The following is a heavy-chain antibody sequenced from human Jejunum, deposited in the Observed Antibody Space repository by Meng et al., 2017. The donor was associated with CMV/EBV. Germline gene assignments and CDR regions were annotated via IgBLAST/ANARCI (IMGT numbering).Heavy chain of an antibody. D-gene: IGHD1-14*01. V-gene: IGHV4-31*02. J-gene: IGHJ4*02. Sequence: GSVRSGSYYCSWIGHPARKRLEWIGYISSSENTYYSLSLKCRLTISLDTSKIQFSLKVNSVTAANTALYYCARDVKSSADNTFAFDFWGQGTLVTVSS. CDR2: ISSSENT. CDR3: ARDVKSSADNTFAFDF. CDR1: GSVRSGSYY.